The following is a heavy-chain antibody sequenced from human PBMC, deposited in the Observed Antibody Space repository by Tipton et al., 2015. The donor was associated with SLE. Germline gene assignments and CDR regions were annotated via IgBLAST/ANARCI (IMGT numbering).Heavy chain of an antibody. Sequence: QLVQSGAEVKKSGESLKISCKGSGYRFTSYWIGWVRQMPGKGLEWMGIIYPGDSDTRYSPSFQGQVTISDDKSINTAYLQWSSLKASDTAMYYWARAGYCRSTSCYAPLDAFDVWGQGTRVTVSS. CDR3: ARAGYCRSTSCYAPLDAFDV. J-gene: IGHJ3*01. CDR1: GYRFTSYW. V-gene: IGHV5-51*03. CDR2: IYPGDSDT. D-gene: IGHD2-2*01.